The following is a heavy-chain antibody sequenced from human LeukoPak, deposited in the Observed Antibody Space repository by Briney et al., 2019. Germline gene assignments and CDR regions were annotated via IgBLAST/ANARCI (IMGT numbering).Heavy chain of an antibody. CDR1: GGSISSYY. V-gene: IGHV4-4*07. Sequence: PSETLSLTCTVSGGSISSYYWSWIRQPAGKGLEGIGRIYTSGITNYNPSLKSRVTMSVDTSKNQFSLKLSSVTAAATAVYYCARDYYGSGTYSYYMDVWGKGTTVTISS. D-gene: IGHD3-10*01. J-gene: IGHJ6*03. CDR3: ARDYYGSGTYSYYMDV. CDR2: IYTSGIT.